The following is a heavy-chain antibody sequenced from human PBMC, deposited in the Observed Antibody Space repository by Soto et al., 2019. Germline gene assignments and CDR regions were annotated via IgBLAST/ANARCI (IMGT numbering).Heavy chain of an antibody. CDR3: ASLTGTTLTFDP. Sequence: PGGSLRLSCAASGFTFSSYWMSWVRQAPGKGLEWVANIKQDGSEKDYVDSVKGRFTISRGNAKNSLYLQMNSLRAEDTAVYYCASLTGTTLTFDPWGQGTLVTVSS. CDR1: GFTFSSYW. D-gene: IGHD1-7*01. J-gene: IGHJ5*02. CDR2: IKQDGSEK. V-gene: IGHV3-7*03.